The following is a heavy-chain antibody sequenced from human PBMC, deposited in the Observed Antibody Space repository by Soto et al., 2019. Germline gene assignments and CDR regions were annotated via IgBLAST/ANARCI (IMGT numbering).Heavy chain of an antibody. J-gene: IGHJ6*03. D-gene: IGHD2-15*01. V-gene: IGHV3-23*01. CDR1: GFTFSSYA. CDR3: AKDLVWAPPDIVVVVAATSYYYYMDV. CDR2: ISGSGGST. Sequence: PGGSLRLSCAASGFTFSSYAMSWVRQAPGKGLEWVSAISGSGGSTYYADSVKGRFTISRDNSKNTLYLQMNSLRAEDTAVYYCAKDLVWAPPDIVVVVAATSYYYYMDVWGKGTTVTVSS.